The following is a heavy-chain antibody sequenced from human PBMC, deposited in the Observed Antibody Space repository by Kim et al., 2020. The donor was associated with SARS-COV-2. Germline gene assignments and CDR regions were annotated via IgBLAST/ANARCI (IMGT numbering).Heavy chain of an antibody. V-gene: IGHV4-34*01. CDR2: INHSGST. CDR1: GGSFSGYY. Sequence: SETLSLTCAVYGGSFSGYYWSWIRQPPGKGLEWIGEINHSGSTNYNPSLKSRVTISVDTSKNQFSLKLSSVTAADTAVYYCARGGLGSSSWYYYYYYMDV. CDR3: ARGGLGSSSWYYYYYYMDV. J-gene: IGHJ6*03. D-gene: IGHD6-13*01.